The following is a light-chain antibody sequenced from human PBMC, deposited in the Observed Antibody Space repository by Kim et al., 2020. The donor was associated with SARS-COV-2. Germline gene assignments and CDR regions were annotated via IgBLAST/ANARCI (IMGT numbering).Light chain of an antibody. V-gene: IGKV1-5*02. CDR1: QSISTW. CDR2: YAS. J-gene: IGKJ1*01. CDR3: QQYNKYWT. Sequence: SASTGDRVTIICQASQSISTWLARYQQIPGKAPKLLIYYASRLEGGVPSRFSGSGSGTDFTITISSLQPDDFATYYCQQYNKYWTFCQGTKVDIK.